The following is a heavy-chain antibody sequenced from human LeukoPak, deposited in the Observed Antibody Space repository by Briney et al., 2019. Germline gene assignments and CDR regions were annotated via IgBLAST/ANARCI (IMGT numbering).Heavy chain of an antibody. CDR3: AREVLEVGELSSFDY. D-gene: IGHD3-10*01. J-gene: IGHJ4*02. CDR2: IYYSGST. Sequence: SETLSLTCTVSGASISSSTYYWDWIRQSPGKGLEWIGSIYYSGSTYYNPSLKGRVTISVDTSKNQFSLKLTSVTAADTAVYYCAREVLEVGELSSFDYWGQGTLVTVSS. V-gene: IGHV4-39*02. CDR1: GASISSSTYY.